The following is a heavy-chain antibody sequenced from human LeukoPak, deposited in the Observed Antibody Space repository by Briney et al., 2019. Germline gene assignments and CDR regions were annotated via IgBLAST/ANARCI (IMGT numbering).Heavy chain of an antibody. CDR2: IVPLFGVT. CDR3: ARQSYEQWLFFRD. D-gene: IGHD3-22*01. CDR1: GGIFSSYG. V-gene: IGHV1-69*04. J-gene: IGHJ4*02. Sequence: SVKVSCKASGGIFSSYGISWVRQAPGQGLEWMGRIVPLFGVTNYAQKFRGRVTITADTSTSTACMELSNVTSEDTAIYYCARQSYEQWLFFRDWGQGTLVTVSS.